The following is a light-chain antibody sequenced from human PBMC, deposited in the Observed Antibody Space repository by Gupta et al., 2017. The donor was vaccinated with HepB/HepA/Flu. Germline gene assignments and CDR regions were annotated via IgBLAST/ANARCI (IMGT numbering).Light chain of an antibody. CDR2: GNS. Sequence: QSVLPQPPSVSGAPGQQVTISCPGSSSNIGAGYDVHWYQQLPGTAPKLLIYGNSNRPSGVPDRFSGSKSGTSASPAITGLQAEDEADYYYQSYDSSLSGVVFGGGTKLTVL. CDR3: QSYDSSLSGVV. V-gene: IGLV1-40*01. CDR1: SSNIGAGYD. J-gene: IGLJ2*01.